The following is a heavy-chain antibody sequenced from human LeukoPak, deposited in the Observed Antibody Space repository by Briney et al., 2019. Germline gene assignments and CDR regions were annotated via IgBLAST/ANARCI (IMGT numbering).Heavy chain of an antibody. CDR3: ARSKAWELPNAFDI. D-gene: IGHD1-26*01. CDR2: INPNSGGT. J-gene: IGHJ3*02. Sequence: GASVKVSCKASGYTFTGYYMHWVRQAPGQGLEWMGRINPNSGGTNYAQKFQGRVTMTRDTSISTAYMELSRLRSDDTAVYYCARSKAWELPNAFDIWGQGTMVIVSS. V-gene: IGHV1-2*06. CDR1: GYTFTGYY.